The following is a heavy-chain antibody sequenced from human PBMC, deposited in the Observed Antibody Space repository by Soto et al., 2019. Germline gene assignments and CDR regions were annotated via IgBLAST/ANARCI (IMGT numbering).Heavy chain of an antibody. CDR3: AREGGPIFRRSEIDY. J-gene: IGHJ4*02. CDR1: GGSISSSNW. V-gene: IGHV4-4*02. Sequence: KPSETLSLTXAVSGGSISSSNWWSWVRQPPGKGLEWIGEIYHSGSTNYNPSLKSRVTISVDKSKNQFSLKLSSVTAADTAVYYCAREGGPIFRRSEIDYWGQGTLVTVSS. D-gene: IGHD3-3*01. CDR2: IYHSGST.